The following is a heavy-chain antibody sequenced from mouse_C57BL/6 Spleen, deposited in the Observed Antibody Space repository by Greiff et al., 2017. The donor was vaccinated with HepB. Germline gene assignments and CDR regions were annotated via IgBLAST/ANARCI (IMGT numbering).Heavy chain of an antibody. Sequence: QVQLQQPGAELVRPGSSVKLSCKASGYTFTSYWMHWVKQRPIQGLEWIGNIDPSDSETHYNQKFKDKATLTVDKSSSTAYMQLSSLTSEDSAVYYCARSPPSYYGSSPFAYWGQGTLVTVSA. J-gene: IGHJ3*01. CDR3: ARSPPSYYGSSPFAY. CDR2: IDPSDSET. CDR1: GYTFTSYW. D-gene: IGHD1-1*01. V-gene: IGHV1-52*01.